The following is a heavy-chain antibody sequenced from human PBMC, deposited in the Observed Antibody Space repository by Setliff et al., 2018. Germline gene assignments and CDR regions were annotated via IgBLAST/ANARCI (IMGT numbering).Heavy chain of an antibody. J-gene: IGHJ4*02. CDR3: ARCSSWHSHYPHFNY. V-gene: IGHV3-23*03. CDR1: GFTFSTYW. Sequence: PGGSLRLSCAASGFTFSTYWMSWVRQTPGKGLEWVSIFYDSRGDTYYADSVKGRFTVSKDNSKNTMYLQMNSLRDEDTAIYYCARCSSWHSHYPHFNYWGQGALVTVSS. CDR2: FYDSRGDT. D-gene: IGHD6-13*01.